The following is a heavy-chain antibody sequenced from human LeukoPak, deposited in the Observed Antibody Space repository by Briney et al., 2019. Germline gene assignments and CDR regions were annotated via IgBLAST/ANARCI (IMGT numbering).Heavy chain of an antibody. J-gene: IGHJ6*02. Sequence: PGGSLRLSCAASGFTVSSNYMSWVRQAPGKGLEWVSVIYSGGSTYYADSVKGRFTISRDNSNNTLHLQMNSLRAEDTAVYYCARTPYDSSGYYYYYGMDVWGQGTTVTVSS. CDR1: GFTVSSNY. V-gene: IGHV3-53*01. CDR2: IYSGGST. D-gene: IGHD3-22*01. CDR3: ARTPYDSSGYYYYYGMDV.